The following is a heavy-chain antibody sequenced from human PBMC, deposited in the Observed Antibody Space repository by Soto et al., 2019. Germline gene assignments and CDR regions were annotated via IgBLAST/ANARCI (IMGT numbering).Heavy chain of an antibody. CDR3: VRSSGWTGDY. D-gene: IGHD3-10*01. V-gene: IGHV3-7*04. J-gene: IGHJ4*02. CDR2: IKEDGTEI. Sequence: EVQLVESGGGLVQPGGSLRLSCVASGFTFSSHWMNWVRQVPGKGLEWVANIKEDGTEINYVDSVKGRFAISRDNAKNSLYLHMNSLRVDDTAVYHCVRSSGWTGDYWGQGILVTVSS. CDR1: GFTFSSHW.